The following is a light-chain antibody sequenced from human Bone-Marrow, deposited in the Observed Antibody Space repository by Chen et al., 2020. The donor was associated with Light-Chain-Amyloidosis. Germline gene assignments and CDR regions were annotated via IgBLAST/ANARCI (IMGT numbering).Light chain of an antibody. J-gene: IGLJ2*01. CDR2: DYR. CDR1: NIGNKG. Sequence: SYVLTQPPSVSVAPGQTARITCGGNNIGNKGVHWYQQRPGQAPVVVVSDYRGRPSGIPERLSGSNSGKTATLTIDRVEAGDEADYYCQVWDSRSEHVVFGGGTKLTVL. CDR3: QVWDSRSEHVV. V-gene: IGLV3-21*02.